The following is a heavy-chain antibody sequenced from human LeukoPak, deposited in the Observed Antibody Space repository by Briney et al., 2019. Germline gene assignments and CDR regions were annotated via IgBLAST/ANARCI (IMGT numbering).Heavy chain of an antibody. CDR2: INPSGGST. D-gene: IGHD1-1*01. J-gene: IGHJ6*04. V-gene: IGHV1-46*01. CDR1: GYTFTSYY. Sequence: ASVKVSCKASGYTFTSYYMHWVRQAPGQGLEWMGIINPSGGSTCYAQKFQGRVTMTRDTSTSTVYMELSSLRSEDTAVYYCARDQEAGTPGVWGKGTTVTVSS. CDR3: ARDQEAGTPGV.